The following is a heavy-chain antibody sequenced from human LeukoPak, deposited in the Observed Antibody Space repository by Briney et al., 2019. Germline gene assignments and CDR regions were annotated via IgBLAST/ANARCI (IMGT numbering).Heavy chain of an antibody. Sequence: SVKVSCKASGGTFSSYAISWVRQAPGQGLEWMGGIIPIFGTANYAQKFQGRVTITADESTSTAYMELSSLRSEDTAVYYCATFMILDEGDFDIWGQGTMVIVSS. CDR1: GGTFSSYA. J-gene: IGHJ3*02. V-gene: IGHV1-69*13. CDR3: ATFMILDEGDFDI. CDR2: IIPIFGTA. D-gene: IGHD3-16*01.